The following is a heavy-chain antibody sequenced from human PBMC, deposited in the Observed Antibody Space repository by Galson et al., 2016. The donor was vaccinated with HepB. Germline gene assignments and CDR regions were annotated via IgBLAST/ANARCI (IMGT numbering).Heavy chain of an antibody. V-gene: IGHV1-18*01. Sequence: SVKVSCKASGYTFTSSGISWMRQAPGQGLEWVGWIYAGNGHTNCAQNLQGRVTVTMDTSATTAYMELRRLTSDDTAVYYCARDSDYNVDYWGQGTLVTVSS. J-gene: IGHJ4*02. CDR1: GYTFTSSG. D-gene: IGHD4-17*01. CDR2: IYAGNGHT. CDR3: ARDSDYNVDY.